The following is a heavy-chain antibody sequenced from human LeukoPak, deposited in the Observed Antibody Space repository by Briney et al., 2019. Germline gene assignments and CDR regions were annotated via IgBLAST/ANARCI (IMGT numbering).Heavy chain of an antibody. D-gene: IGHD1-26*01. J-gene: IGHJ4*02. CDR3: ARDLTGAVFDF. CDR2: ITSDGSST. V-gene: IGHV3-74*01. CDR1: GFTFSNYW. Sequence: PGGSLRLSCAASGFTFSNYWMHWVRQAPGKGLVCVSRITSDGSSTSYADSVRGRFPISRDNAKNTVYLQMNSLRAEDTAVYYCARDLTGAVFDFWGQGTLVTVSS.